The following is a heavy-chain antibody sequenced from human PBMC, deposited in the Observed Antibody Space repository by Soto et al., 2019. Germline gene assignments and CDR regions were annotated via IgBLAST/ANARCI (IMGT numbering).Heavy chain of an antibody. CDR2: ISSSGSTI. CDR3: ARDLVVYSSPEGGFDP. J-gene: IGHJ5*02. D-gene: IGHD6-13*01. V-gene: IGHV3-11*01. Sequence: PGGSLRLSCAASGFTFSDYYMSWIRQAPGKGLEWVSYISSSGSTIYYADSVKGRFTISRDNTKNSLYLQMNSLRAEDTAVYYCARDLVVYSSPEGGFDPWGQGTLVTVSS. CDR1: GFTFSDYY.